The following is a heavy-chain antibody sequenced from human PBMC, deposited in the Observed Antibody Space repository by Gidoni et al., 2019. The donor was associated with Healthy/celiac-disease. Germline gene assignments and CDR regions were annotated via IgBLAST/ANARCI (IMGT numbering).Heavy chain of an antibody. J-gene: IGHJ6*02. CDR3: ARAGQGVITRFYYYYGMDV. CDR1: GGSFSGSY. V-gene: IGHV4-34*01. CDR2: INHSGST. D-gene: IGHD3-10*01. Sequence: QVQLQQWGAGLLKPSETLSLTCAVYGGSFSGSYWSWIRQPPGKGLEWIGEINHSGSTNYNPSLKSRVTISVDTSKNQFSLKLSSVTAADTAVYYCARAGQGVITRFYYYYGMDVWGQGTTVTVSS.